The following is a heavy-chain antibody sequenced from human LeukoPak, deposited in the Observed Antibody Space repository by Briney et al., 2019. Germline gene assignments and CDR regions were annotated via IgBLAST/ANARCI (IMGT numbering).Heavy chain of an antibody. CDR2: IYTSGST. Sequence: SETLSLTCTVSGGSISSGSYYWSWIRQPAGKGLEWIGRIYTSGSTNYNPSLKSRVTISVDTSKNQFSLKLSSVTAADTAVYYCARDYCSGGSCWSDYWGQGTLVTVSS. CDR1: GGSISSGSYY. D-gene: IGHD2-15*01. V-gene: IGHV4-61*02. CDR3: ARDYCSGGSCWSDY. J-gene: IGHJ4*02.